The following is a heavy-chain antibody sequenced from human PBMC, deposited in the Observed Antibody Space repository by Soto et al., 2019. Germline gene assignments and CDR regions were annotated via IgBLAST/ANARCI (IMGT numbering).Heavy chain of an antibody. D-gene: IGHD3-16*01. CDR2: ISGYNGNT. CDR1: GYIFTNYG. CDR3: ARGGGGFEDY. Sequence: QIQLVQSGPEVKKPGASVKVSCKTAGYIFTNYGVSGVRQAPGQGLEWMGWISGYNGNTNYAQNFQDRVTMTTDTSTSTVYMELRSLTSDDTAVYYCARGGGGFEDYWGQGTLVGVSS. V-gene: IGHV1-18*01. J-gene: IGHJ4*02.